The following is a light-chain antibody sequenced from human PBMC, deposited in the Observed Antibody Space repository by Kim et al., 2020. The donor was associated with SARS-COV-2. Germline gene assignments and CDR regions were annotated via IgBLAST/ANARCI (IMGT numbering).Light chain of an antibody. CDR2: TNN. Sequence: ELTQPPSVSGTPGQRVSISCSGSTSNIETNTVNWYQQLPGAAPKLLIHTNNQRPSGVPDRFSGSRFGTSASLTISGLQSEDEADYFCAAWDDSPDAYVVFGGGTKLTVL. CDR1: TSNIETNT. J-gene: IGLJ2*01. V-gene: IGLV1-44*01. CDR3: AAWDDSPDAYVV.